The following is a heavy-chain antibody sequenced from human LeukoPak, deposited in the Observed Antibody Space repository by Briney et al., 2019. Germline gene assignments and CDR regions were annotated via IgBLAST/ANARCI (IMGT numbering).Heavy chain of an antibody. CDR2: IYTKETT. CDR1: GDSIRRGSYY. D-gene: IGHD5-18*01. J-gene: IGHJ6*03. CDR3: ARVYTVMGATTVDHYHYYMDV. Sequence: PSQTLSLTCTVSGDSIRRGSYYCSWIRQPAGEGREWIGHIYTKETTNYNPSVKSRVTVSLDTSKNQISLKLSSVTAADKAIYYCARVYTVMGATTVDHYHYYMDVWGKGTTVTVSS. V-gene: IGHV4-61*09.